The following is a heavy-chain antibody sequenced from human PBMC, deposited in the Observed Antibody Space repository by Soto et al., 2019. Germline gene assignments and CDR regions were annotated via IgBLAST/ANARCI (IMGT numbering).Heavy chain of an antibody. CDR2: IYYSGST. V-gene: IGHV4-30-4*01. Sequence: SETLSLTCTVSGGSISSGDYYWSWIRQPPGKGLEWIGNIYYSGSTHYNPSLKSRVTISIDTSKNQFSLKLSSVTAADTAVYYCASRKSSPYFDYWGQGTLVTVSS. CDR1: GGSISSGDYY. CDR3: ASRKSSPYFDY. J-gene: IGHJ4*02. D-gene: IGHD3-10*01.